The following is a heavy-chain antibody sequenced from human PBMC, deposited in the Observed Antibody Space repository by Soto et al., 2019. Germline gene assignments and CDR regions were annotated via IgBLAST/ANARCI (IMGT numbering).Heavy chain of an antibody. CDR2: ISSSGSTI. CDR3: ARAYYDFWSGYSPIYYYYYMDV. D-gene: IGHD3-3*01. Sequence: GGSLRLHCAAAGFAFSDDYMSWIRQAPGKGLEWVSYISSSGSTIYYADSVKGRFTISRDNAKNSLYLQMNSLRAEDTAVYYCARAYYDFWSGYSPIYYYYYMDVWGKGTTVTVSS. V-gene: IGHV3-11*01. CDR1: GFAFSDDY. J-gene: IGHJ6*03.